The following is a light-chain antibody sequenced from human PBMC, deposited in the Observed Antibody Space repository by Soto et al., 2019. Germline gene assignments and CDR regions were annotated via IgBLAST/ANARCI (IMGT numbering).Light chain of an antibody. CDR1: SSDVSGFNS. CDR2: DVN. V-gene: IGLV2-11*01. CDR3: CSYAGSYSYA. J-gene: IGLJ1*01. Sequence: QSALAQPRSVSGSPGQSVTISCTGTSSDVSGFNSVSWYQQHPGKAPKLMIYDVNKRPSGVPDRFSGSKSGSTASLTISGLQAEDEADYYCCSYAGSYSYAFATGTKVTAL.